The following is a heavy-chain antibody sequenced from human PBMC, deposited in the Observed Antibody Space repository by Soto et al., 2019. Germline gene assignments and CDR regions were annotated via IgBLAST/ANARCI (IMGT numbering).Heavy chain of an antibody. CDR3: AKYSSGWYGYYYGMAV. D-gene: IGHD6-19*01. J-gene: IGHJ6*02. Sequence: EVQLLESGGGLVQPGGSLRLSCAASGFTFSSYAMSWVRKAPRKGLEWVSAISGSGGSTYYADSVKGRFTISRDNSKNTLYLQMNSLRAEDTAVYYCAKYSSGWYGYYYGMAVWGQGTTVTVSS. CDR1: GFTFSSYA. V-gene: IGHV3-23*01. CDR2: ISGSGGST.